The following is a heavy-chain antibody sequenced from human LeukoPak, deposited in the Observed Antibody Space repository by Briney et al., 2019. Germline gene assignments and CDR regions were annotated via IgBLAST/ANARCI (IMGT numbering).Heavy chain of an antibody. V-gene: IGHV1-18*01. D-gene: IGHD6-13*01. Sequence: GASVKVSCKASGYTFTSYDISWVRQAPGQGLEWMGWISAYNGNTNYAQKLQGRVTMTTDTSTSTAYMELRSLRSDDTAVYYCARDLRGSSSWYGGGDYFDYWGQGTLVTVSS. CDR1: GYTFTSYD. CDR2: ISAYNGNT. CDR3: ARDLRGSSSWYGGGDYFDY. J-gene: IGHJ4*02.